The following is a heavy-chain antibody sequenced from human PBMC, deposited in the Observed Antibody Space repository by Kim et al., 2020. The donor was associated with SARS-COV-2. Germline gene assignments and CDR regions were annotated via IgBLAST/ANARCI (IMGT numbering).Heavy chain of an antibody. CDR2: ISGSGVST. Sequence: GGSLRLSCAASGFTFSNFAMTWVRQAPGKGLDWVSAISGSGVSTNYADSVKGRFTISRDNSKNTRHLQMNSLRAKDTAVYYCPKDVKSGYDALKCSPPWGQGPLVTVST. D-gene: IGHD5-12*01. V-gene: IGHV3-23*01. CDR1: GFTFSNFA. J-gene: IGHJ5*02. CDR3: PKDVKSGYDALKCSPP.